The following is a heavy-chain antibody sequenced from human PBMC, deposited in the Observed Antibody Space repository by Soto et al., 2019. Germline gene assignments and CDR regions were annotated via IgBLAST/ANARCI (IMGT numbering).Heavy chain of an antibody. CDR3: ARDTSIAAAGGTRYFDY. J-gene: IGHJ4*02. Sequence: GGSLRLSCAASGFTFSRYGMHWVRQAPGKGLEWVALIAYDGNNKNYAASVRGRFTISRDKSKNTLDLQMDSLRPEDTAVCYCARDTSIAAAGGTRYFDYWGQGTPVTVSS. V-gene: IGHV3-30*03. CDR2: IAYDGNNK. D-gene: IGHD6-13*01. CDR1: GFTFSRYG.